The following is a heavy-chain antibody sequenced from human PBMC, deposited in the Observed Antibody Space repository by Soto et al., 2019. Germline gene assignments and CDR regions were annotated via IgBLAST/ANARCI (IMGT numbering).Heavy chain of an antibody. J-gene: IGHJ6*02. CDR3: AKDESYDFWSGTLPIYEDADICGMDV. V-gene: IGHV3-30*18. CDR2: ISYDGSNK. CDR1: GFTFSSYG. D-gene: IGHD3-3*01. Sequence: PGGSLRLSCAASGFTFSSYGMHWVRQAPGKGLEWVAVISYDGSNKYYADSVKGRFTISRDNSKNTLYLQMNSLRAEDTAVYYCAKDESYDFWSGTLPIYEDADICGMDVWGQGTTVTVSS.